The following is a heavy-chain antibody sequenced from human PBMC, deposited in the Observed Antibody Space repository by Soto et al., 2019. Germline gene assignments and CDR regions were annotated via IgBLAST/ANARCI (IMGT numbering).Heavy chain of an antibody. D-gene: IGHD3-10*01. CDR1: GGSISSYY. J-gene: IGHJ4*02. CDR3: ARDRFSGGSGSYTL. V-gene: IGHV4-59*01. Sequence: SETLSLTCTVSGGSISSYYWSWIRQPPGKGLEWIGYIYYSGSTNYNPSLKGRVTISVDTSKNQFSLKLSSVTAADTAVYYCARDRFSGGSGSYTLWGQGTLVTVSS. CDR2: IYYSGST.